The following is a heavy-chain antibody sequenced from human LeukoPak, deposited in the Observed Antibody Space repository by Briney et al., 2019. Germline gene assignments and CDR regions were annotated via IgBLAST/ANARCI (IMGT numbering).Heavy chain of an antibody. D-gene: IGHD1-26*01. J-gene: IGHJ4*02. CDR2: IDPNTGGT. CDR3: ARVKGSYNY. V-gene: IGHV1-2*02. Sequence: ASVKVSCKASGYTFTDYYIHWVRQAPGQGLEWMGWIDPNTGGTNYAQNFRGRVTMTRDTSVSTVYVEVSRLMSDDTAVYYWARVKGSYNYWGQGTLVTVSS. CDR1: GYTFTDYY.